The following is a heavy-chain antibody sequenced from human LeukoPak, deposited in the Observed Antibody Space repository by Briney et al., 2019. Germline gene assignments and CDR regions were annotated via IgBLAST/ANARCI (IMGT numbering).Heavy chain of an antibody. CDR3: ARGPITTRSHFDY. Sequence: SVKVSCKASGGTFSSYAISWVRQAPGQGLEWMGGIIPIFATANYAQKFQGRVTITADESTSTAYMELSSLRPEDTAVYYCARGPITTRSHFDYWGQGTLVTVSS. D-gene: IGHD3-22*01. CDR1: GGTFSSYA. CDR2: IIPIFATA. J-gene: IGHJ4*02. V-gene: IGHV1-69*13.